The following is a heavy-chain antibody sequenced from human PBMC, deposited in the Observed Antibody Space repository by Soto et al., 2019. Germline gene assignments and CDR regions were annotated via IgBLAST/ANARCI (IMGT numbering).Heavy chain of an antibody. CDR3: TTEEWV. Sequence: ELPLVESGGGLVKPGGSLRLSFAASGFDFSNGWMRWVRQAPGKGLEWVGRIKSKTDGGTTDYAAPVKGRFTISRDESKNTLDVQMKSLNVEDPAVYYCTTEEWVWGQGTLVTVSS. J-gene: IGHJ4*02. CDR1: GFDFSNGW. V-gene: IGHV3-15*05. CDR2: IKSKTDGGTT. D-gene: IGHD3-3*01.